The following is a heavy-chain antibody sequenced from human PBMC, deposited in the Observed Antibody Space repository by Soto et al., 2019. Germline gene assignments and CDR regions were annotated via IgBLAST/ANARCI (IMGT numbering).Heavy chain of an antibody. D-gene: IGHD1-1*01. J-gene: IGHJ4*02. CDR3: AKERLGRRTDY. V-gene: IGHV3-23*01. CDR1: GFTFSNYA. Sequence: EVLLLDSGGGLVQPGGSLRLSCAASGFTFSNYAMTWVRQAPGKGPEWISTVNNGGGGTYYADSVKGRFTISRDNSKNTLYLQMSSLRAEDTAVYYCAKERLGRRTDYGGQGILGTVSS. CDR2: VNNGGGGT.